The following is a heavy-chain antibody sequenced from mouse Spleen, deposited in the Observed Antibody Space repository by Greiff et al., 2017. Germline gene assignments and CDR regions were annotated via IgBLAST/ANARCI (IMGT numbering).Heavy chain of an antibody. CDR3: AKPPPYYGSSYWYFDV. Sequence: EVHLVESGGGLVKPGGSLKLSCAASGFTFSDYGMHWVRQAPEKGLEWVAYISSGSSTIYYADTVKGRFTISRDNAKNTLFLQMTSLRSEDTAMYYCAKPPPYYGSSYWYFDVWGTGTTVTVSS. CDR1: GFTFSDYG. V-gene: IGHV5-17*01. J-gene: IGHJ1*03. CDR2: ISSGSSTI. D-gene: IGHD1-1*01.